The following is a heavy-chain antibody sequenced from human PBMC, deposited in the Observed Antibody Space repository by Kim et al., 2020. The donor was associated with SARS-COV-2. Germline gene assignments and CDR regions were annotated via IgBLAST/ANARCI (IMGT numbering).Heavy chain of an antibody. J-gene: IGHJ4*02. D-gene: IGHD1-26*01. CDR3: SRGEGGSYYDNFDY. Sequence: GGSLRLSCAASGFTFSSYAMHWVRQAPGKGLEWVADISYDGSNNYYAESVKGRFSIFRGNYTNTLYYQMNSMRAEDTAVYYCSRGEGGSYYDNFDYWGRG. CDR2: ISYDGSNN. CDR1: GFTFSSYA. V-gene: IGHV3-30*14.